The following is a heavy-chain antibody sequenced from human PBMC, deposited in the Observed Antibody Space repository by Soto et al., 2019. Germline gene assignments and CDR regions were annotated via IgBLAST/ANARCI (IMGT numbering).Heavy chain of an antibody. CDR1: GFTFSSYE. V-gene: IGHV3-48*03. J-gene: IGHJ6*02. Sequence: EVQLVESGGGLVQPGGSLRLSCAGSGFTFSSYEMTWVRQAPGKGLECVSHITSSGSPIFYADSVKGRFTISRDNAKNSLYLQMNRLRAEDTAVYYCARDKVYPWYGMDVWGQGTTVTVSS. CDR3: ARDKVYPWYGMDV. CDR2: ITSSGSPI.